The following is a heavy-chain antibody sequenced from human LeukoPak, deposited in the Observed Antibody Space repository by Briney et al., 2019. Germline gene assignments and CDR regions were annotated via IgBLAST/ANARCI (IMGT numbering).Heavy chain of an antibody. Sequence: GESLKISCKGSGYSFTSYWIGWVRQMPGKGLEWMGIINPGDSDTRYSLSFQGQVTISADKSISTAYLQWSSLKASDTAMYYCARHPDCTRTSCYVDYYGMDVWGQGTTVTVSS. V-gene: IGHV5-51*01. CDR2: INPGDSDT. CDR3: ARHPDCTRTSCYVDYYGMDV. J-gene: IGHJ6*02. CDR1: GYSFTSYW. D-gene: IGHD2-2*01.